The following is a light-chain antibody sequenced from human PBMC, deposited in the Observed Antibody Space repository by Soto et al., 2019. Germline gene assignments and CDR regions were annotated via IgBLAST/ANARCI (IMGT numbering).Light chain of an antibody. Sequence: DIVLTQSPATLSLFPGERATLSCMASQSVRTDLAWFQQKPGQAPRLLIHAATNRATGIPPRFSGSGSGTDFTLTISSLEPEDFAVYYCQQRAHWPPRTFGQGTKV. CDR2: AAT. CDR3: QQRAHWPPRT. CDR1: QSVRTD. V-gene: IGKV3-11*01. J-gene: IGKJ1*01.